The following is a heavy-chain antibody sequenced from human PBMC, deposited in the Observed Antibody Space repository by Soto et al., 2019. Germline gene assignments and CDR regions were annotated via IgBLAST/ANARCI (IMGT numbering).Heavy chain of an antibody. D-gene: IGHD6-25*01. CDR2: IYYSGST. V-gene: IGHV4-59*01. Sequence: WAPRSLACPGSGGSISSDYCRWYQERTGRGIELIGYIYYSGSTNYNTSLKSRVTISGDKYKDQFSLKLSSVTAADTAVYYCARQTGYSIGLDYYYGIDVWGQGTTV. CDR1: GGSISSDY. J-gene: IGHJ6*02. CDR3: ARQTGYSIGLDYYYGIDV.